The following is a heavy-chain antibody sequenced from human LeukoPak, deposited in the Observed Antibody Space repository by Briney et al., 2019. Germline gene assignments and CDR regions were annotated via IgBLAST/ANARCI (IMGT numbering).Heavy chain of an antibody. J-gene: IGHJ4*02. Sequence: SETLSLTCTVSGDSISRYYWSWIRQPPGKGLEWIGFIYYSGSTNYNPSLKSRVTISVDTSKNQISLKLSSVTAADTAVYYCATTGSGSYSPPEFGFDYWGQGTLVTVSS. CDR1: GDSISRYY. CDR3: ATTGSGSYSPPEFGFDY. V-gene: IGHV4-59*01. D-gene: IGHD3-10*01. CDR2: IYYSGST.